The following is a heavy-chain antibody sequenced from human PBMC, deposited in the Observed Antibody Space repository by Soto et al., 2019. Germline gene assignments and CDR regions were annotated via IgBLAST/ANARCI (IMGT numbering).Heavy chain of an antibody. Sequence: PGGSLRLSCAASGFTFSSYAMSWVRQAPGKGLEWVSAISGSGGSTYYADSVKGRFTISRDNSKNTPYLQMNSLRAEDTAVYYCAKQYDFWSGCFDYWGQGTLVTVSS. CDR1: GFTFSSYA. D-gene: IGHD3-3*01. J-gene: IGHJ4*02. V-gene: IGHV3-23*01. CDR3: AKQYDFWSGCFDY. CDR2: ISGSGGST.